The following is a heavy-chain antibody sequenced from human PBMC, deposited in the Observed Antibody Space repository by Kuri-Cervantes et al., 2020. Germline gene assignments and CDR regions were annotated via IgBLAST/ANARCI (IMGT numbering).Heavy chain of an antibody. CDR1: GYSFTSYW. V-gene: IGHV5-51*01. J-gene: IGHJ4*02. CDR2: IYPGDSDT. Sequence: GGSLRLSCKGSGYSFTSYWIGWVRQMPGKGLEWMGIIYPGDSDTRYSPSFQGQVTISADKFISTAYLQWSSLKASDTAMYYCARTIAVAGMDYWGQGTLVTVSS. D-gene: IGHD6-19*01. CDR3: ARTIAVAGMDY.